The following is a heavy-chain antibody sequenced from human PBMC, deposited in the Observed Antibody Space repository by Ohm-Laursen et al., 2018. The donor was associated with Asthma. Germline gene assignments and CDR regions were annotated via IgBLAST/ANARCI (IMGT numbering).Heavy chain of an antibody. D-gene: IGHD4-23*01. Sequence: QTLSLTCAVSGGSISSGGYSWSWIRQPPGKGLEWIGYIYHSGSTYYNPSLNSRVTISVDRSKNQFSLKLSSVTAADTAVYYCARGGNSREFDYWGQGTLVTVSS. J-gene: IGHJ4*02. CDR2: IYHSGST. CDR1: GGSISSGGYS. V-gene: IGHV4-30-2*01. CDR3: ARGGNSREFDY.